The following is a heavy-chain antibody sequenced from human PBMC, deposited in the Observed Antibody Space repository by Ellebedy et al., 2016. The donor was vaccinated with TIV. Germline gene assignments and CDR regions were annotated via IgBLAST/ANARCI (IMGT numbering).Heavy chain of an antibody. CDR1: GFPFSTHS. J-gene: IGHJ3*02. D-gene: IGHD4-17*01. CDR2: ISGSSYSK. V-gene: IGHV3-48*04. Sequence: GESLKISCVGSGFPFSTHSMHWVRQAPGKGLEWVAYISGSSYSKYYADSVKGRFTISRDNTKSSLYLQMNSLRAEDTAVYYCATDGSYGDFRSPAHAFEIWGQGTMVTVSS. CDR3: ATDGSYGDFRSPAHAFEI.